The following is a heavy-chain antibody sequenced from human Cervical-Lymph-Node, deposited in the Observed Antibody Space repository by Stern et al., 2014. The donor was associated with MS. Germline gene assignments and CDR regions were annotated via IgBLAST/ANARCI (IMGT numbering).Heavy chain of an antibody. CDR3: ARPPPRRKWDDPNYGMDV. J-gene: IGHJ6*02. CDR2: IYPDDSDI. Sequence: EVQLVQSGAEVKKPGESLKISCKGSGYTFTNNWIAWVRQMPGKGLEWMGIIYPDDSDIRYSPSFQGQGTSSADKSIITASRQCSSLKAANSAVYYCARPPPRRKWDDPNYGMDVWGQGTTVTVSS. CDR1: GYTFTNNW. D-gene: IGHD1-1*01. V-gene: IGHV5-51*03.